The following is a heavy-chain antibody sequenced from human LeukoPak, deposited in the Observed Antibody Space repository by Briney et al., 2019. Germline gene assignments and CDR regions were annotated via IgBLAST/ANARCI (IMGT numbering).Heavy chain of an antibody. CDR1: RFTFSSYG. J-gene: IGHJ4*02. V-gene: IGHV3-30*18. CDR3: AKDRGYSYGYFDY. D-gene: IGHD5-18*01. Sequence: GGSLRLSCAASRFTFSSYGMHWVRQAPGNGLEWVALISYDGSNKYYTDSVKGPFTISRDNSKNTLYLQMDSLRAEDTAVYYCAKDRGYSYGYFDYWGQGTLVTVSS. CDR2: ISYDGSNK.